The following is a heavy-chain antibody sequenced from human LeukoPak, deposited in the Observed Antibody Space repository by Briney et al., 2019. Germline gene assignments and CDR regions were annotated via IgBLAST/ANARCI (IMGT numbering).Heavy chain of an antibody. D-gene: IGHD6-19*01. CDR2: ISWNSGSI. J-gene: IGHJ5*02. V-gene: IGHV3-9*01. CDR3: AKGGGVAVAGNWFDP. CDR1: GLTFDDYA. Sequence: GGSLRLSCAASGLTFDDYAMHWVRQAPGKGLEWVSGISWNSGSIGYADSVKGRFTISRDNAKNSLYLQMNSLRAEDTALYYCAKGGGVAVAGNWFDPWGQGALVTVSS.